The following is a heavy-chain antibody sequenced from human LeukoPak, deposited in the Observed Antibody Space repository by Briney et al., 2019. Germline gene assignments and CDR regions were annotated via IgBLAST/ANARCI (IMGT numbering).Heavy chain of an antibody. CDR3: ARDAGTCSSTSCSDYLDF. D-gene: IGHD2-2*01. V-gene: IGHV4-59*01. Sequence: PSETLSLTCTVSGGSISNYYWSWIRQPPGKGLEWIGYVYYSGVTHYNPSLQSRISISVDMSKNQFSLKVTSVTAADTAVYYCARDAGTCSSTSCSDYLDFWGQGTQVTVSS. CDR2: VYYSGVT. J-gene: IGHJ4*02. CDR1: GGSISNYY.